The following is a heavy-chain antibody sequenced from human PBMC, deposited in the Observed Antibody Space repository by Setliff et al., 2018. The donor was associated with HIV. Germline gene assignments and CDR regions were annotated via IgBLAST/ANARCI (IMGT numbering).Heavy chain of an antibody. CDR3: ARQEHYGSGTYMYYFDY. J-gene: IGHJ4*02. Sequence: GESLKISCKGSGYSFTSYWIGWVRQMPGKGLEWMGIIHPGDSDTRYSPSFQGQVTISADKSTSTAYLQWSGLEASDTAMYYCARQEHYGSGTYMYYFDYWGQGTLVTVPQ. CDR2: IHPGDSDT. D-gene: IGHD3-10*01. V-gene: IGHV5-51*01. CDR1: GYSFTSYW.